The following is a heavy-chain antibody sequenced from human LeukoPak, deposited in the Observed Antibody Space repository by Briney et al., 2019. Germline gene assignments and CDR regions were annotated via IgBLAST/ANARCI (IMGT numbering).Heavy chain of an antibody. CDR3: ATDISGRLREGLGLEDYYYYGMDV. CDR2: IIPILGIA. CDR1: GGTFSSYA. J-gene: IGHJ6*02. Sequence: SVKVSCKASGGTFSSYAISWVRQAPGQGLEWMGRIIPILGIANYAQKFQGRVTITADKSTSTAYMELSSLRSEDTAVYYCATDISGRLREGLGLEDYYYYGMDVWGQGTTVTVSS. V-gene: IGHV1-69*04. D-gene: IGHD1-20*01.